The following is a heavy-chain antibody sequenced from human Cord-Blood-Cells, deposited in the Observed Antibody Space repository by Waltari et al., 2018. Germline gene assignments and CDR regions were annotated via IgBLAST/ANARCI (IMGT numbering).Heavy chain of an antibody. D-gene: IGHD4-17*01. CDR2: ISYDGSNK. CDR3: VRTVYGDYFDY. Sequence: QVQLVESGGGVVQPGRSLRLSCAASGFTFSSYAMHWVRQAPGKGLEWVAVISYDGSNKYYADSVKGRFTISRDNSKNTLYLQMNSLRAEDTAVYYCVRTVYGDYFDYWGQGTLVTVSS. J-gene: IGHJ4*02. V-gene: IGHV3-30-3*01. CDR1: GFTFSSYA.